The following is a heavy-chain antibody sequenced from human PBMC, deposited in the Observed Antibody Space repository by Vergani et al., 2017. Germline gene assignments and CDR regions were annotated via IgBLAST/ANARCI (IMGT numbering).Heavy chain of an antibody. CDR3: TTNDYVWGSYRLLEMDY. D-gene: IGHD3-16*02. CDR2: IWYDGSNK. CDR1: GFTFSSYG. V-gene: IGHV3-33*01. J-gene: IGHJ4*02. Sequence: QVQLVESGGGVVQPGRSLRLSCAASGFTFSSYGMHWVRQAPGKGLEWVAVIWYDGSNKYYADSVKGRFTISRDNSKNTLYLQMNSLKTEDTAVYYCTTNDYVWGSYRLLEMDYWGQGTLVTVSS.